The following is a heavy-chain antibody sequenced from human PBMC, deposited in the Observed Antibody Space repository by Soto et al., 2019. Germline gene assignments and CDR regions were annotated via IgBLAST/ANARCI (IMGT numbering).Heavy chain of an antibody. CDR3: AIPGSGDWYEKYFDY. J-gene: IGHJ4*02. Sequence: EVQLLESGGGLVQPGGSLRLSCAASGFTFSSYAMSWVRQAPGKGLEWFSGISGRGFSTYYADSVKGRFTISRDNSKNTLYLQMNSLRAEDTAVYYCAIPGSGDWYEKYFDYWCQGTLVTVSS. CDR1: GFTFSSYA. V-gene: IGHV3-23*01. D-gene: IGHD6-19*01. CDR2: ISGRGFST.